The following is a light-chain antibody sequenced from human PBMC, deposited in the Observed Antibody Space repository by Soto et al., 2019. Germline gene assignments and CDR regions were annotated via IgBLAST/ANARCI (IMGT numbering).Light chain of an antibody. CDR2: EVN. CDR3: SSYAGSNRRI. CDR1: SSDIGTYDY. V-gene: IGLV2-8*01. J-gene: IGLJ2*01. Sequence: QSVLTQPPSASGSPGQSVTISCTGTSSDIGTYDYVSWYQQHPGKAPELMIYEVNMRPSGVPNRFSGSKSDNTAYLTVSGLQVEDEADYYCSSYAGSNRRIFGGGTKLTVL.